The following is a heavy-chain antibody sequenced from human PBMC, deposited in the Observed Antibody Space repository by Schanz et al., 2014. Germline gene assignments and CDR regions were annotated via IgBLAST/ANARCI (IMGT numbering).Heavy chain of an antibody. J-gene: IGHJ4*02. Sequence: QVQLVQSGTQVKKPGASVKVSCKASGYTLSAYSLHWVRQAPGQGLEWMGWISANNGNTNYAQKCQGRVTMTTDTSTSTAYIELHILTSEDTAVYYCARGRTFDYWGQGTLVTVSS. CDR2: ISANNGNT. CDR1: GYTLSAYS. V-gene: IGHV1-18*01. CDR3: ARGRTFDY.